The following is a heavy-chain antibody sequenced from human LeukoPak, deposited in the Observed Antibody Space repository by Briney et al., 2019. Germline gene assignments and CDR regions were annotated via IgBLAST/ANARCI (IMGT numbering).Heavy chain of an antibody. Sequence: HSGGSLRLSCAASGFTFSSYAMSWVRQAPGKGLEWVSAISGSGGGTYYADSVKGRFTISRDNSKNTLYLQMNSLRAKDTAVYYCAKAEGITMIVVVITPFDYWGQGTLVTVSS. CDR2: ISGSGGGT. J-gene: IGHJ4*02. CDR1: GFTFSSYA. CDR3: AKAEGITMIVVVITPFDY. D-gene: IGHD3-22*01. V-gene: IGHV3-23*01.